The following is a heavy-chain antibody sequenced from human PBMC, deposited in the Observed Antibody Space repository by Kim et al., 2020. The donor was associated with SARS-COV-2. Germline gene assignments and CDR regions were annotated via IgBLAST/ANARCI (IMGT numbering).Heavy chain of an antibody. CDR3: ASVVVPAALNYYYGMDV. CDR2: INPNSGGT. Sequence: ASVKVSCKASGYTFTGYYMHWVRQAAGQGLEWMGWINPNSGGTDYAQKFQGRVTMTRDTSISTAYMELSRLRSDDTAVYYCASVVVPAALNYYYGMDVWGQGTTVTVSS. V-gene: IGHV1-2*02. J-gene: IGHJ6*02. CDR1: GYTFTGYY. D-gene: IGHD2-2*01.